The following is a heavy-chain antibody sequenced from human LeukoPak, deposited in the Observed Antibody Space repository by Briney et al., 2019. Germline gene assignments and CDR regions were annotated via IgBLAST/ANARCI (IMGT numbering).Heavy chain of an antibody. J-gene: IGHJ6*02. V-gene: IGHV4-59*01. CDR1: GGSISSYY. D-gene: IGHD5-12*01. Sequence: PSETLSLTCTVSGGSISSYYWSWIRQPPGKGLEWMGLIYDSGSTNYNPSRKSRVTISVDTSKNQFSLKLSSVTAADTAVYYCARGGSGYDSFYYYSMDVWGQGTTVTVSS. CDR3: ARGGSGYDSFYYYSMDV. CDR2: IYDSGST.